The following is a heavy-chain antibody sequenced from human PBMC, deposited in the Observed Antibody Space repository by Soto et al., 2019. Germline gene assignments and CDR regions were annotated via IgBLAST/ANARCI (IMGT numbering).Heavy chain of an antibody. CDR3: ARKESGYYVGY. CDR2: ISAYNGNT. D-gene: IGHD3-22*01. CDR1: GYTFTSYG. J-gene: IGHJ4*02. Sequence: ASVKVSCKASGYTFTSYGISWVRQAPGQGLKWMGWISAYNGNTNYAQKLQGRVTMTTDTSTSTVYMELRSLRSDDTAVYYCARKESGYYVGYWGQGTLVTVSS. V-gene: IGHV1-18*01.